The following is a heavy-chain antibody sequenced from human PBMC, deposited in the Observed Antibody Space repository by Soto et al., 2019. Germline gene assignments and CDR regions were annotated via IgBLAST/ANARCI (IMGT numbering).Heavy chain of an antibody. V-gene: IGHV4-30-4*01. CDR2: IYYSGST. D-gene: IGHD6-13*01. Sequence: NPSETLSLTCTVSGGSISSGDYYWSWIRQPPGKGLEWIGYIYYSGSTYYNPSLKSRVTISVDTSKNQFSLKLSSVTAADTAVYYCARSLSSRWPHDYWGQGTLVTVSS. CDR1: GGSISSGDYY. J-gene: IGHJ4*02. CDR3: ARSLSSRWPHDY.